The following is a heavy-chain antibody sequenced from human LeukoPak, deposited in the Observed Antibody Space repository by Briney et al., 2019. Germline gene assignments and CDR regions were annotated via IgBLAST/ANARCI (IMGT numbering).Heavy chain of an antibody. CDR1: GFTFSSYG. CDR2: ISYDGSNK. CDR3: NLWYLDY. V-gene: IGHV3-30*03. Sequence: GGSLRLSCAASGFTFSSYGMHWVRQAPGKGLEWVAVISYDGSNKYYADSVKGRFTISRDNSKNTLYLQMNSLRAEDTAVYYCNLWYLDYWGQGTLVTVSS. J-gene: IGHJ4*02.